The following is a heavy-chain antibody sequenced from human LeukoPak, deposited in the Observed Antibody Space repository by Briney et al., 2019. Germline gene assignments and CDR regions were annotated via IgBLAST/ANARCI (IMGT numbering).Heavy chain of an antibody. Sequence: SQTLSLTCTVSGGSISSGSYYWSWIRQPAGKGLEWIGRIFTSGSTNYNPSLKSRVTISVDSSKNQFSLKLNSVTAADTAVYYCARGRFPPHHDYWGQGTLVTVSS. J-gene: IGHJ4*02. CDR2: IFTSGST. D-gene: IGHD3-16*01. CDR1: GGSISSGSYY. V-gene: IGHV4-61*02. CDR3: ARGRFPPHHDY.